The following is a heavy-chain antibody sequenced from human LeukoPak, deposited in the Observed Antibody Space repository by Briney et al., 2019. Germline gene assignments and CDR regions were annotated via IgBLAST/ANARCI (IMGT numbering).Heavy chain of an antibody. CDR2: IRYDGSNK. CDR1: GFTFSSYG. J-gene: IGHJ6*03. D-gene: IGHD3-10*01. V-gene: IGHV3-30*02. CDR3: AKVAYYYGSGSYFRYYYYYYMDV. Sequence: PGGSLRLSCAASGFTFSSYGMHWVRQAPGKGLEWVAFIRYDGSNKYYADSVKGRFTISRDNSKNTLYLQMNSLRAEDTAVYYCAKVAYYYGSGSYFRYYYYYYMDVWGKGTTVTISS.